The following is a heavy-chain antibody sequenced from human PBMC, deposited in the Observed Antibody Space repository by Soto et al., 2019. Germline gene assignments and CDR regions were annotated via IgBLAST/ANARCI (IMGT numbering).Heavy chain of an antibody. D-gene: IGHD2-2*01. V-gene: IGHV2-5*01. J-gene: IGHJ4*02. CDR2: IYWNDDK. Sequence: SGPTLVNPTQTLTLTCTFSGFSLSTSGVGVGWIRQPPGKALEWLALIYWNDDKRYSPSLKSRLTITKDTSKNQVVLTMTNMDPVDTATYYCAHSKGSLGYRSSTSCSYYFDYWGQGTLVTVSS. CDR1: GFSLSTSGVG. CDR3: AHSKGSLGYRSSTSCSYYFDY.